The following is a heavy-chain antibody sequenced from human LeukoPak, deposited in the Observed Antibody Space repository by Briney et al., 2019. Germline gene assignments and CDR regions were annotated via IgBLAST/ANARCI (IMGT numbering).Heavy chain of an antibody. V-gene: IGHV4-34*12. Sequence: PSETLSLTCAVYGGSFSGYYWSWIRQPPGKGLEWIGSIFSGGSTYYNPSLKSRVTISVDTSKNHFSLRLSSVTAADTAVYYCARHDNYHVSSGPFDSWGQGTLVTVSS. CDR2: IFSGGST. CDR1: GGSFSGYY. D-gene: IGHD3-22*01. CDR3: ARHDNYHVSSGPFDS. J-gene: IGHJ4*02.